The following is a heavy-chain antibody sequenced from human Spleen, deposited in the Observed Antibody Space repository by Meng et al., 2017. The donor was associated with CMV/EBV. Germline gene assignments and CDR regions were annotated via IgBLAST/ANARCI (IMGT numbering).Heavy chain of an antibody. CDR3: ESHSSSWDFDS. CDR1: GFNFSSYA. V-gene: IGHV3-23*01. J-gene: IGHJ4*02. CDR2: ISGGGGNT. Sequence: GGSLRLSCAASGFNFSSYAMSWVRQAPGKGLEWVSGISGGGGNTYHADSVKGQFTISRDNSKNTLYLQMSGLRAEDTAVYYCESHSSSWDFDSWGQGTLVTVSS. D-gene: IGHD6-13*01.